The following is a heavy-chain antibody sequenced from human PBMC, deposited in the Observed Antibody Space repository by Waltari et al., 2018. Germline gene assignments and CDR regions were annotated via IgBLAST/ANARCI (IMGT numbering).Heavy chain of an antibody. J-gene: IGHJ4*02. CDR3: AREFRGTAAAGYFDY. Sequence: EVQLVESGGGWIQPGGSLRLSCAASGFTVGSTTMSWVGPAPGKGLEWVSVIYSGGSTYYADSVKGRFTISRDNSKNTLYLQMNSLRAEDTAVYHCAREFRGTAAAGYFDYWGQGTLVTVSS. CDR1: GFTVGSTT. CDR2: IYSGGST. V-gene: IGHV3-53*01. D-gene: IGHD6-13*01.